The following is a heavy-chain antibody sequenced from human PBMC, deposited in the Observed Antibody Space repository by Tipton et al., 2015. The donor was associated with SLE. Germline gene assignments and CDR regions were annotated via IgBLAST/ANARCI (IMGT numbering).Heavy chain of an antibody. D-gene: IGHD3-16*01. Sequence: TPSLTCTVSGDSISSGGYYWSWIRQHPGKGLEWIGYIYYSGSTYYNPSLRSRVTISVDTSKNQFSLKLTSVTAADAAVYYCARVGAGPRLFDYWGQGTLVTVSS. V-gene: IGHV4-31*03. CDR3: ARVGAGPRLFDY. CDR1: GDSISSGGYY. J-gene: IGHJ4*02. CDR2: IYYSGST.